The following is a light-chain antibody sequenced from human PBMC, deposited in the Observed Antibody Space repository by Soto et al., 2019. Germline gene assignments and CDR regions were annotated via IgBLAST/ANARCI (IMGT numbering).Light chain of an antibody. V-gene: IGLV1-44*01. Sequence: QSVLTQPPSASGTPGQRVTIPCSGSSSNIGSNPVNWYQQLPGTAPKLLIFSNTQRPSGVPDRFSGSKSGTSASLAISGLQSEDEADYYCAAWDDSLNGVVFGGGTKVSVL. CDR2: SNT. J-gene: IGLJ2*01. CDR1: SSNIGSNP. CDR3: AAWDDSLNGVV.